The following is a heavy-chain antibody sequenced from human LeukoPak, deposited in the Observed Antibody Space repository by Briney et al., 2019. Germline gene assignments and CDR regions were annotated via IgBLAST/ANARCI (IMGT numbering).Heavy chain of an antibody. CDR2: IYYSGST. D-gene: IGHD2-15*01. V-gene: IGHV4-59*01. Sequence: PSETLSLTCTVSGGSISSYYWSWIRQPPGKGLEWIGYIYYSGSTNHNPSLKSRVTISVDTSKNQFSLKLSSVTAADTAVYYCASVTRYCSGGSCYYFLDYWGQGTLVTVSS. CDR1: GGSISSYY. J-gene: IGHJ4*02. CDR3: ASVTRYCSGGSCYYFLDY.